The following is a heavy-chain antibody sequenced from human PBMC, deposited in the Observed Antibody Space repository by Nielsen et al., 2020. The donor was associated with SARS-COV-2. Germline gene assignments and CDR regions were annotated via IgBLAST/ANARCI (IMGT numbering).Heavy chain of an antibody. Sequence: GESLKISCAASGFTFSSYWMSWVRQAPGKGLEWVANIKEDGSEKYYVDSVKGRFSSSRDNAKNSLYLQMNSLRVEGTAVYYCARDSVAATGQIYFYGFDVWGQGTTVTVSS. V-gene: IGHV3-7*03. CDR1: GFTFSSYW. CDR2: IKEDGSEK. J-gene: IGHJ6*02. CDR3: ARDSVAATGQIYFYGFDV. D-gene: IGHD2-15*01.